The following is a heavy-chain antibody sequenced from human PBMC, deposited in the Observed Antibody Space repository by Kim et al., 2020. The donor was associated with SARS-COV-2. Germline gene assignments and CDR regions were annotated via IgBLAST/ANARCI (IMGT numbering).Heavy chain of an antibody. CDR1: GGSISSSSYY. Sequence: SETLSLTCTVSGGSISSSSYYWGWIRQPPGKGLEWIGSIYYSGSTYYNPSLKSRVTISVDTSKNQFSLKLSSVTAADTAVYYCASYNYYDSSGYSRYFDYWGQGTLVTVSS. J-gene: IGHJ4*02. D-gene: IGHD3-22*01. CDR3: ASYNYYDSSGYSRYFDY. CDR2: IYYSGST. V-gene: IGHV4-39*01.